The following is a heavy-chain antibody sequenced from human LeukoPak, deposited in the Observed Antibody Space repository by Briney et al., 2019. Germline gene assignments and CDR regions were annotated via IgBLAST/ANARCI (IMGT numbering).Heavy chain of an antibody. V-gene: IGHV4-34*01. J-gene: IGHJ5*02. CDR1: GGSFSGYY. CDR2: INHSGST. D-gene: IGHD6-6*01. CDR3: ARLLRGYSSSGGP. Sequence: ASETLSLTCAVYGGSFSGYYWSWIRQPPGKGLEWIGEINHSGSTNYNPSLKSRVTISVDTSKNQFSLKLSSVTAADTAVYYCARLLRGYSSSGGPWGQGTLVTVSS.